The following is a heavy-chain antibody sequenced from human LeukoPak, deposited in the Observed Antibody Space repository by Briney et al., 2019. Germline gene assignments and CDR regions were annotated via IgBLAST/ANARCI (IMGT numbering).Heavy chain of an antibody. Sequence: GGSLRLSCAASGFTLSSYWMHWVRQAPGKGLEYVSAISENGGRTYYANSVKGRFTNSRDNSKNTLYLQVNSLSPEDTAVYYCASDMSYSGYYIDYWGQGTLVTVSS. J-gene: IGHJ4*02. D-gene: IGHD3-3*01. CDR2: ISENGGRT. CDR1: GFTLSSYW. V-gene: IGHV3-64*01. CDR3: ASDMSYSGYYIDY.